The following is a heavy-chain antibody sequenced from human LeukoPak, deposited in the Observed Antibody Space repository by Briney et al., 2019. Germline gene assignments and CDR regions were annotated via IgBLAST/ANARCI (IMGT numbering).Heavy chain of an antibody. V-gene: IGHV4-61*02. CDR1: GGSISSGSYY. CDR2: IYTSGST. D-gene: IGHD2-15*01. J-gene: IGHJ5*02. CDR3: ARGLGYCSGGSCYPSQYNWFDP. Sequence: SQTLSLTCTVSGGSISSGSYYWSWIRQPAGKGLEWIGRIYTSGSTNYNPSLKSRVTISVDTSKSQFSLKLSSVTAADTAVYYCARGLGYCSGGSCYPSQYNWFDPWGQGTLVTVSS.